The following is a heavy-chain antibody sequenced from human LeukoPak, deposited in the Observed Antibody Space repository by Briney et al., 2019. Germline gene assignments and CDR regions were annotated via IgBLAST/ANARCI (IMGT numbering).Heavy chain of an antibody. J-gene: IGHJ5*02. D-gene: IGHD6-13*01. Sequence: PSETLSLTCTVSGGSVNSYYLSWIRQPPGKGLEWIGYIYDSGSTNYNPSLKSRVTLSVDTSKNQFSLKLRSVTAADTAVYYCARKEGGQLVNTRRWFDPWGQGTLVTVSS. V-gene: IGHV4-59*02. CDR2: IYDSGST. CDR3: ARKEGGQLVNTRRWFDP. CDR1: GGSVNSYY.